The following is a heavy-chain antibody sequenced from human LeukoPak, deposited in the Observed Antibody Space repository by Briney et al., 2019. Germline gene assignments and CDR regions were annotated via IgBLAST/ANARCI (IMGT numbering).Heavy chain of an antibody. D-gene: IGHD3-16*01. CDR2: MSPDSGNT. CDR3: AREMMRARWFAA. V-gene: IGHV1-8*01. CDR1: GYTFTSYE. J-gene: IGHJ5*02. Sequence: ASVKLSCKASGYTFTSYEINWVRQATGHGLEWMGWMSPDSGNTGYAQKFQGRVTMTRNNSISTTYMELNSLRSEDTGVYYWAREMMRARWFAAWGEGWLVTASS.